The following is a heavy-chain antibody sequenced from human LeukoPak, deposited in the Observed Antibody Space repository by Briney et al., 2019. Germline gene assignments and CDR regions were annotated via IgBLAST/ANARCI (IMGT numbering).Heavy chain of an antibody. J-gene: IGHJ5*02. CDR2: IYYSGST. V-gene: IGHV4-59*01. Sequence: PSETLSLTCTVSGGSISSYDWSWIRQPPGKGLECIGYIYYSGSTNYNPSLKSRVTISVDTSKNQLSLRLSSVTAADTAVYYCARGFNWFDPWGQGTLVTVSS. CDR3: ARGFNWFDP. CDR1: GGSISSYD.